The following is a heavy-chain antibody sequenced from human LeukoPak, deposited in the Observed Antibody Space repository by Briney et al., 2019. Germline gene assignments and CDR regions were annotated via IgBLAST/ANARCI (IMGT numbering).Heavy chain of an antibody. CDR3: ARDRYSSSWVPYYFDY. CDR2: ISAYNGNT. J-gene: IGHJ4*02. CDR1: GYTFTSYG. V-gene: IGHV1-18*01. D-gene: IGHD6-13*01. Sequence: ASVKVSCKASGYTFTSYGISWVRQAPGQGLEWKGWISAYNGNTNYAQKLQGRVTMTTDTSTSTAYMELRSLRSDDTAVYYCARDRYSSSWVPYYFDYWGQGTLVTVSS.